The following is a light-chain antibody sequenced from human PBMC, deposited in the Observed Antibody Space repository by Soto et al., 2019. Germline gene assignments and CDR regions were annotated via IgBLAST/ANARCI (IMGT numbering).Light chain of an antibody. CDR3: QQYGSSPYT. Sequence: DIGLPQSPGPLSLSPGAVATLSCRASPCVSGNSLAWYQQKPGQAPRRLIYGASTRATGIPEKFSGSGSGTDFTLTISRLEPEDVAVYYCQQYGSSPYTFGQGTKLEIK. CDR1: PCVSGNS. V-gene: IGKV3-20*01. J-gene: IGKJ2*01. CDR2: GAS.